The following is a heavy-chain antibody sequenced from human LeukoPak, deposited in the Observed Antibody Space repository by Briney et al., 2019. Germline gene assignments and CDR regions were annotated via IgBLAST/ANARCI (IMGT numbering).Heavy chain of an antibody. Sequence: PGGSLRLSCAASGFTFSSYGMHWVRQAPGKGLEWVAFIRYDGSNKYYADSVKGRFTISRDNSKNTLYLQMNSLRAEDTAVYYCAKDQIWRRGYSYGWDYWGQGTLVTVSS. V-gene: IGHV3-30*02. D-gene: IGHD5-18*01. J-gene: IGHJ4*02. CDR2: IRYDGSNK. CDR3: AKDQIWRRGYSYGWDY. CDR1: GFTFSSYG.